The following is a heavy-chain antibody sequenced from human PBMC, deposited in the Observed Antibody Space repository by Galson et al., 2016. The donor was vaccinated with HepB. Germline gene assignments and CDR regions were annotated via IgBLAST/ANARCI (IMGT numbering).Heavy chain of an antibody. CDR1: GGSISPYY. J-gene: IGHJ4*02. CDR3: ARSNFGDYIHY. Sequence: TLSLTCSVSGGSISPYYWSWIRQPPGKGLEWIGYIYYKGNTDYNPSLRGRVTMSVDTSKNHFSLKLTSVTAADTAIYYCARSNFGDYIHYWGQGALVTVSS. V-gene: IGHV4-59*01. D-gene: IGHD4-17*01. CDR2: IYYKGNT.